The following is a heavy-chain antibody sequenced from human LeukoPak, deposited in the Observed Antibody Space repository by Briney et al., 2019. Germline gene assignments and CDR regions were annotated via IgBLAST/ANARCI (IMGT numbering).Heavy chain of an antibody. CDR3: ASHYGDYSFFDY. J-gene: IGHJ4*02. CDR2: IKQDGSEK. D-gene: IGHD4-17*01. V-gene: IGHV3-7*02. Sequence: GGSLRLACAASGLTFSNSWMSWVRQAPGKGLEWVANIKQDGSEKYYVDSVKGRFTIPRDNAKNSLYLQMNSLRAEDTAVYYCASHYGDYSFFDYWGQGTLVTVSS. CDR1: GLTFSNSW.